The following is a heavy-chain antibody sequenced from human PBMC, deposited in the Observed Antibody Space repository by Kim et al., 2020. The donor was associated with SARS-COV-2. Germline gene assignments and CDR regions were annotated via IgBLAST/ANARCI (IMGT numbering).Heavy chain of an antibody. Sequence: SPTLSLTCAISGDSVSSTSAAWNWIRQSPSRGLEWLGRTYYRSKWYKDYALSVKSRITIIPDTSKNQFSLHLNSVTPDDTAVYYCARGGWEFDYWGQGTMVTVSS. CDR2: TYYRSKWYK. CDR3: ARGGWEFDY. J-gene: IGHJ4*02. V-gene: IGHV6-1*01. D-gene: IGHD6-19*01. CDR1: GDSVSSTSAA.